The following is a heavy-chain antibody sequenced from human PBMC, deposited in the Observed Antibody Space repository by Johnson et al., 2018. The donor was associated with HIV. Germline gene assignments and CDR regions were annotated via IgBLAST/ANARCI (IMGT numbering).Heavy chain of an antibody. J-gene: IGHJ3*02. D-gene: IGHD6-13*01. CDR2: IWPDGGNN. CDR1: GFTFSGYG. V-gene: IGHV3-30*02. CDR3: TTGQLGGASDI. Sequence: VQLVESGGGVVQPGGSLRLSCAASGFTFSGYGMHWVRQAPGKGLEWVGCIWPDGGNNFYADSVKGRFTISRDNSKNTLYLQMNSLKIEDTAVYYCTTGQLGGASDIWGQGTMVTVSS.